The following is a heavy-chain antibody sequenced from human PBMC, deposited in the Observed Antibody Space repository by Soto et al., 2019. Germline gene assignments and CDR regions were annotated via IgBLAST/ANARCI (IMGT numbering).Heavy chain of an antibody. CDR2: IYSGGDT. CDR1: GFTVSSNY. V-gene: IGHV3-53*02. Sequence: EVQLVETGGGLIQPGGSLRLSCAASGFTVSSNYMSWVRQGPGKGLEWVSLIYSGGDTYYADSVKGRFTISRDHSKNTLYLQMNTLRAEDTAVYYCAREDWFDAWGQGTLVTVSS. CDR3: AREDWFDA. J-gene: IGHJ5*02.